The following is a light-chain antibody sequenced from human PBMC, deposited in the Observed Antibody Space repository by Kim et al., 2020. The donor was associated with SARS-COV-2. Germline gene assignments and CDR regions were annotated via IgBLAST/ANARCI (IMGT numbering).Light chain of an antibody. CDR3: QEYNSAPWT. CDR2: AAS. V-gene: IGKV1-27*01. J-gene: IGKJ1*01. CDR1: QDIANS. Sequence: ASIGDRVTITCRASQDIANSLAWYQQKPGKVPQVLIYAASTLQSGVPSRFGGSGSGTEFTLTIDSLQTEDVATYYCQEYNSAPWTFGPGTKVDIK.